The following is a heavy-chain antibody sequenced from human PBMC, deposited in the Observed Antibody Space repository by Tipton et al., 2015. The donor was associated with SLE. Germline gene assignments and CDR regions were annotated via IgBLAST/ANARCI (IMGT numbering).Heavy chain of an antibody. J-gene: IGHJ6*03. Sequence: TLSLTCTVSGGSVSSYYWSWIRQPPGKGLEWIGEINHSGSTNYNPSLKSRVTISVDTSKNQFSLKLSSVTAADTAVYYCARAVKQQLVRTSKWVYYMDVWGKGTTVTVSS. D-gene: IGHD6-13*01. CDR2: INHSGST. V-gene: IGHV4-34*01. CDR1: GGSVSSYY. CDR3: ARAVKQQLVRTSKWVYYMDV.